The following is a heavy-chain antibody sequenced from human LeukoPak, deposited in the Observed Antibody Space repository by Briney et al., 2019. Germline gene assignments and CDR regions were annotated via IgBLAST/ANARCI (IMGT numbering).Heavy chain of an antibody. CDR3: ARDHYYGSGSYLYYYYYGMDV. CDR2: INHSGST. V-gene: IGHV4-34*01. CDR1: GGSFSGYY. J-gene: IGHJ6*02. Sequence: SETLSLTCAVYGGSFSGYYWSWIRQPPGKGLEWIGEINHSGSTNYNPSLKSRVTISVDTSKNQFSLKLSSVTAADTAVYYCARDHYYGSGSYLYYYYYGMDVWGQGTTVTVSS. D-gene: IGHD3-10*01.